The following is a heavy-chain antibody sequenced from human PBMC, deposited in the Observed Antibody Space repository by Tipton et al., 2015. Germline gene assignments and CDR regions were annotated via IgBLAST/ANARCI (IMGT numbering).Heavy chain of an antibody. Sequence: TLSLTCTVSGGSISSSNYYWGWIRQPPGKGLEWIGSMYYSGSSYYNPSLKSRVAISVDTSKNQFSLNLSSVTAADTAVYYCARHFKFGGVIAFDFWGQGTLVTVSS. CDR2: MYYSGSS. J-gene: IGHJ4*01. CDR1: GGSISSSNYY. D-gene: IGHD3-16*02. CDR3: ARHFKFGGVIAFDF. V-gene: IGHV4-39*07.